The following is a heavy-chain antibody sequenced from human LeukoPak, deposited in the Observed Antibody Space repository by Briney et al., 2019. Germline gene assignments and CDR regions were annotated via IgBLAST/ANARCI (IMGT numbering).Heavy chain of an antibody. J-gene: IGHJ3*01. CDR1: GFTFSSYA. V-gene: IGHV3-23*01. CDR3: AKGWFVHYVPTVV. CDR2: ISGSGGST. Sequence: QPGGSLRLSCAASGFTFSSYAMSSVRQAPGKGLEWVSAISGSGGSTYYADSVKGRFTISRDNSKNTLYLQMNSLRAEDTAVYYCAKGWFVHYVPTVVWGQGRMVTVSS. D-gene: IGHD3-16*01.